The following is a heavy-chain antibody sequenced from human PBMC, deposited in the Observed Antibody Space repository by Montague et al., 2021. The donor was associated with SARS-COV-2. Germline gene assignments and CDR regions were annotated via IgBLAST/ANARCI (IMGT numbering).Heavy chain of an antibody. J-gene: IGHJ4*02. V-gene: IGHV3-23*01. CDR1: GFTFSKHA. CDR3: ANEEVPNDY. Sequence: SLRLSCAVSGFTFSKHAMSWVRRAPGKGLEWVSGISISGDKTYYADSVKGRFTISRDNSRNTVYLQLNTLRAEDTATYYCANEEVPNDYWGRGTLVTVSS. CDR2: ISISGDKT.